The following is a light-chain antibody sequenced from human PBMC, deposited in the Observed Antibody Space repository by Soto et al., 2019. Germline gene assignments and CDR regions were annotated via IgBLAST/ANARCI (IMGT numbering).Light chain of an antibody. Sequence: EIVLTQSPGTLSLSPGERATLSCRASQSVSSSYLAWYQQKPGQAPRLLIFSASSSATGIPDRFSGSGFGTDFTLTISRLEPEDFAVYYCQQYGSSPHSWTFGQGTKVEIK. CDR1: QSVSSSY. CDR2: SAS. V-gene: IGKV3-20*01. J-gene: IGKJ1*01. CDR3: QQYGSSPHSWT.